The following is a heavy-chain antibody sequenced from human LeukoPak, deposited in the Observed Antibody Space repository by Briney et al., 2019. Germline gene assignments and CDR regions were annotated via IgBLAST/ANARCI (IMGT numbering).Heavy chain of an antibody. CDR3: ARGNYDFWSGTTNYYFDY. CDR2: IYYSGST. V-gene: IGHV4-31*11. Sequence: SETLSLTCAVSGGSISSGGYSWSWIRQHPGTGLEWIGYIYYSGSTYYNPSLKSRVTISVNTSKNQFSLKLSSVTAADTAVYYCARGNYDFWSGTTNYYFDYWGQGTLVTVSS. J-gene: IGHJ4*02. CDR1: GGSISSGGYS. D-gene: IGHD3-3*01.